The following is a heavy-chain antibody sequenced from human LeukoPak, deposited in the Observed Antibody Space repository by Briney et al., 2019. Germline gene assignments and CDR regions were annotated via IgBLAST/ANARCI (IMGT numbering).Heavy chain of an antibody. Sequence: GASVKVSCKASGYTFTSYGISWVRQAPGQGLEWMGWISAYNGNTNSAQKLQGRVTMTTDTSTTTAYMELRSLRSDDTAVYYCAKGQGGSGSYTAFDIWGQGTMVTVSS. V-gene: IGHV1-18*01. J-gene: IGHJ3*02. CDR3: AKGQGGSGSYTAFDI. CDR2: ISAYNGNT. D-gene: IGHD3-10*01. CDR1: GYTFTSYG.